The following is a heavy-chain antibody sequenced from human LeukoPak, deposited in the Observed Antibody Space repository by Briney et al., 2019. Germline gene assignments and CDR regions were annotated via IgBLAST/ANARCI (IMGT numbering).Heavy chain of an antibody. Sequence: GGSLRLSCAASGFTFSSHSMNWVRQAPGKGLEWVSSISRSSNYIYYADSVKGRFTISRDNARNSLYLQINSLRGEDTAVYYCARGPPFDYWGQGTLVTVSS. CDR1: GFTFSSHS. CDR3: ARGPPFDY. V-gene: IGHV3-21*06. CDR2: ISRSSNYI. J-gene: IGHJ4*02.